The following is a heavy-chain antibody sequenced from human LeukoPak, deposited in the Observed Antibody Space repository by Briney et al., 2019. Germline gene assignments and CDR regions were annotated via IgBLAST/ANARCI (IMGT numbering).Heavy chain of an antibody. Sequence: SETLSLTCSVSGGSITNYYWSWLRQSPGKGLEWIGFIYNTGRTNYNPSLQSRVTMSIDTSKNQFSLKLSSVTAADTAVYYCARQGELAIDYWGQGTLVTVSS. J-gene: IGHJ4*02. CDR3: ARQGELAIDY. CDR1: GGSITNYY. CDR2: IYNTGRT. D-gene: IGHD1-26*01. V-gene: IGHV4-59*08.